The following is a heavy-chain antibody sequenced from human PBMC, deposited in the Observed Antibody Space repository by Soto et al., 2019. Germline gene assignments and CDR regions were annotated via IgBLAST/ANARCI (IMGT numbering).Heavy chain of an antibody. CDR1: GFDFSNHA. J-gene: IGHJ4*02. Sequence: QVQLVESGGGVGQPGRSLRLSCAASGFDFSNHAMHWVRQPPGKAPEWLATISFDGGDEFYADSVKGRFTISRDNSKSTLSLHMNSLRAEDTAGYYCVKFCGGDCYNYWGQGTLVTVSS. CDR2: ISFDGGDE. V-gene: IGHV3-30-3*02. CDR3: VKFCGGDCYNY. D-gene: IGHD2-21*02.